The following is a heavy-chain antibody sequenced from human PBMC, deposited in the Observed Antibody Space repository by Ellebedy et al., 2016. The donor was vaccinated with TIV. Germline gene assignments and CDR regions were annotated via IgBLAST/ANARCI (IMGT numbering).Heavy chain of an antibody. Sequence: GESLKISCAASGFAVSSNYMTWVRQAPGRGLEWVSLIYSYGNTNYADSVRGRFTISRDNSKSTLYLQMNSLRAEATAVYYCAKKVGTGLSLDYWGQGMLVTVSS. D-gene: IGHD2/OR15-2a*01. CDR3: AKKVGTGLSLDY. CDR2: IYSYGNT. V-gene: IGHV3-53*01. CDR1: GFAVSSNY. J-gene: IGHJ4*02.